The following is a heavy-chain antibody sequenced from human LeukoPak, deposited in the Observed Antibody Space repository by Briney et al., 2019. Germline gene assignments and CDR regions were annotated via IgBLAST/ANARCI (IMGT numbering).Heavy chain of an antibody. CDR3: ARDGLGSYDY. D-gene: IGHD3-10*01. CDR1: GFDFSDYT. V-gene: IGHV3-21*01. Sequence: GGSLRLSCAASGFDFSDYTINWVRQAPGKGLEWVSSISSNSRYIYYADSVKGRLTVSRDNAKNSVYLQMNNLRVQDTAVYYCARDGLGSYDYWGHGTLVTVSS. CDR2: ISSNSRYI. J-gene: IGHJ4*01.